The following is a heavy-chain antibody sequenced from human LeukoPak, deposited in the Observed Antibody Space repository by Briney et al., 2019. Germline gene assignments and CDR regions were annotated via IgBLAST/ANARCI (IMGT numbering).Heavy chain of an antibody. CDR3: ARLPYSSSYGY. D-gene: IGHD6-6*01. Sequence: GGSLRLSCAASGFTFSSYEMNWVRQAPGKGLEWVSYISSSSSTIYYADSVKGRFTISRDNAKNSLYLQMNSLRAEDTAVYYCARLPYSSSYGYWGQGTLVTVSS. V-gene: IGHV3-48*01. CDR1: GFTFSSYE. J-gene: IGHJ4*02. CDR2: ISSSSSTI.